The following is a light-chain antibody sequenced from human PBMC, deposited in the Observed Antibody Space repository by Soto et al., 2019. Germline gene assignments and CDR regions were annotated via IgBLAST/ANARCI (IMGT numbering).Light chain of an antibody. J-gene: IGLJ2*01. Sequence: QSALTQPASMSGSPGQSITISCTGTSSDVGGYNSVSWYQQHPAKAPKLIIYGVSDRPSGVSNRFSGSKSGNTASLTISGLQAEDEADYYCYSYTSTTPLGVFGGGTKLTVL. V-gene: IGLV2-14*01. CDR2: GVS. CDR1: SSDVGGYNS. CDR3: YSYTSTTPLGV.